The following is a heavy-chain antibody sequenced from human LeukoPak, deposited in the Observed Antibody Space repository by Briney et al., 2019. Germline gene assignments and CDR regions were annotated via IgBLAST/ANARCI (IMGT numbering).Heavy chain of an antibody. CDR3: ASSGGLGWGADFDY. CDR2: INPNSGGT. J-gene: IGHJ4*02. D-gene: IGHD7-27*01. V-gene: IGHV1-2*02. Sequence: ASVKDSCKASGYTFTGYYMHWVGQAPGQGLEWMGWINPNSGGTNYAQKFQGRVTMTRDTSISTAYMELSRLRSDDTAVYYCASSGGLGWGADFDYWGQGTLVTVSS. CDR1: GYTFTGYY.